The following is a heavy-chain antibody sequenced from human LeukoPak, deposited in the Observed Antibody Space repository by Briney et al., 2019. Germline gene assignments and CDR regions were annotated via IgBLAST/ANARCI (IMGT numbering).Heavy chain of an antibody. Sequence: SETLSLTCTVSGGSITSRNYYWGWIRQPPGKGLEWIGSIYYSGSTHYNPSLKSRVTISVDTSKNQFSLKLSSVTAADTAVYYCASTQNYYYDSSGYYYFDYWGQGTLVTVSS. CDR1: GGSITSRNYY. CDR3: ASTQNYYYDSSGYYYFDY. D-gene: IGHD3-22*01. CDR2: IYYSGST. V-gene: IGHV4-39*07. J-gene: IGHJ4*02.